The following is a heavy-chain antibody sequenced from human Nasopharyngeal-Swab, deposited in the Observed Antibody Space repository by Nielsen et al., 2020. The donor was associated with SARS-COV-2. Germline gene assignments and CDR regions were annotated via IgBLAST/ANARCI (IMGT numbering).Heavy chain of an antibody. Sequence: WARQAPGQGPAWMGWMNPNSGNTGYAQKFQGRVTMTRNTSISTAYMELSSLRSEDTAVYYCASRYYDFWSGYPSAFDIWGQGTMVTVSS. D-gene: IGHD3-3*01. V-gene: IGHV1-8*01. J-gene: IGHJ3*02. CDR3: ASRYYDFWSGYPSAFDI. CDR2: MNPNSGNT.